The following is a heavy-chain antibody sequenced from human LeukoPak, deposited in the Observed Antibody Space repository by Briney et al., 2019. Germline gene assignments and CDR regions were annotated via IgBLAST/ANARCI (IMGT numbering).Heavy chain of an antibody. D-gene: IGHD7-27*01. CDR2: IYYSGST. J-gene: IGHJ4*02. V-gene: IGHV4-59*01. Sequence: SETLSLTCTVSGGSISSYYWSWIRQPPGKGLEWIGYIYYSGSTNYNPSLKSRVTISVDTSKNQFSLKLSSVNAADTAVYYCARISWGSYPGFDYWGQGTLVTVSS. CDR1: GGSISSYY. CDR3: ARISWGSYPGFDY.